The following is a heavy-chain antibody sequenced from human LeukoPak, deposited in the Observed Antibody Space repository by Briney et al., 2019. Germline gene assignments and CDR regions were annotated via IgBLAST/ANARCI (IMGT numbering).Heavy chain of an antibody. V-gene: IGHV3-48*02. CDR1: GFTFSSYA. Sequence: GGSLRLSCAASGFTFSSYAMSWVRQAPGKGLEWVSHISGDSSSIYYADSVKGRFTVSRDNVKNLLYLQMNSLRDDDTAVYYCARVVVAYSYGSDYWGQGTLVTVSS. CDR3: ARVVVAYSYGSDY. J-gene: IGHJ4*02. D-gene: IGHD5-18*01. CDR2: ISGDSSSI.